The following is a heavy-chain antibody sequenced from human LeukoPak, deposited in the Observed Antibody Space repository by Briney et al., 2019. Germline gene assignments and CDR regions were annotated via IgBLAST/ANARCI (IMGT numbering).Heavy chain of an antibody. V-gene: IGHV3-74*01. CDR1: GFTFSTHS. D-gene: IGHD2-15*01. Sequence: GGSLRLSCTASGFTFSTHSMHWVRQAPGKGPVWVSRINSDGSSTRYADSVTGRFTISGDNAKNTVYLQMNSLRAEDTAVYYCAKVLGGLWPGIDYWGQGTVVTVRS. CDR3: AKVLGGLWPGIDY. CDR2: INSDGSST. J-gene: IGHJ4*02.